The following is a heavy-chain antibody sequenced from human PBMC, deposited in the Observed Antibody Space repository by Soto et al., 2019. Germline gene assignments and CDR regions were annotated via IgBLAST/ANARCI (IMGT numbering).Heavy chain of an antibody. D-gene: IGHD2-15*01. CDR2: ITSSGSSI. CDR1: GFTFSSYA. J-gene: IGHJ3*02. Sequence: AGGSLRLSCAASGFTFSSYAMSWVRQAPGKGLEWVSAITSSGSSIYYADSVKGRFTISRDNAKNSLYLQVNSLRAEDTAVYYCARGGIDAGYCSGGSCGNAFDIWGQGTMVTVSS. CDR3: ARGGIDAGYCSGGSCGNAFDI. V-gene: IGHV3-21*01.